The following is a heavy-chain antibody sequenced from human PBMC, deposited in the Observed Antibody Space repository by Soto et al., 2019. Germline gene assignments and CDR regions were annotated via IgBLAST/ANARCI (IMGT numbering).Heavy chain of an antibody. J-gene: IGHJ4*02. CDR3: ARGLGLGDY. CDR2: INPNGGST. D-gene: IGHD3-9*01. Sequence: QVQLVQSGAEVKKPGVSVKLSCKASGYTFTSYYIHWVRQAPGQGLEWIGIINPNGGSTNYAHNFKGRLTVTRDTSTATVYMELGALTSEDTAVYYCARGLGLGDYWGQRTLVTVSS. V-gene: IGHV1-46*01. CDR1: GYTFTSYY.